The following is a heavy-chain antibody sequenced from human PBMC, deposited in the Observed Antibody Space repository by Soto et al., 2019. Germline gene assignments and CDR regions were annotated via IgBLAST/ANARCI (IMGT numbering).Heavy chain of an antibody. CDR1: GGSISSGGYY. D-gene: IGHD2-15*01. Sequence: KPSETLSLTCTVSGGSISSGGYYWSWIRQHPGKGLEWIGYIYYSGSTYYNPSLKSRVTISVDTSKNQFSLKLSSVTAADTAVYYCARKVLMGCSGGSCYDVPSGFDYWGQGTLVTVSS. CDR2: IYYSGST. CDR3: ARKVLMGCSGGSCYDVPSGFDY. V-gene: IGHV4-31*03. J-gene: IGHJ4*02.